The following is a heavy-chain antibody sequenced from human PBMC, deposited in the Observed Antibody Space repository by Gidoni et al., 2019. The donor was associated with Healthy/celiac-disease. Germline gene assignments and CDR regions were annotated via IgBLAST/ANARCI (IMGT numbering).Heavy chain of an antibody. CDR3: ARRGGITGTFGHYYYYYGMDV. Sequence: EVQLVQSGAEVKKPGESRKISCKGSGYSFTSYWIGWVRQMPGKGLEWMGIIYPGDSDTRYSPSFQGQVTISADKSISTAYLQWSSLKASDTAMYYCARRGGITGTFGHYYYYYGMDVWGQGTTVTVSS. D-gene: IGHD1-20*01. CDR1: GYSFTSYW. V-gene: IGHV5-51*01. J-gene: IGHJ6*02. CDR2: IYPGDSDT.